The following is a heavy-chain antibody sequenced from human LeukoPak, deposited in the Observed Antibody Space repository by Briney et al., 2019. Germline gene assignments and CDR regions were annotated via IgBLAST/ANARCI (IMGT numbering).Heavy chain of an antibody. J-gene: IGHJ4*02. CDR2: ISGSGGST. Sequence: PGGSLRLSCAASGFTFSSYAMSWVRQAPGKGLEWVSAISGSGGSTYHADSVKGRFTISRDNSKNTLYLQMNSLRAEDTAVYYCAKSTYCGGDCPTNPFDYWGQGTLVTVSS. V-gene: IGHV3-23*01. CDR3: AKSTYCGGDCPTNPFDY. CDR1: GFTFSSYA. D-gene: IGHD2-21*02.